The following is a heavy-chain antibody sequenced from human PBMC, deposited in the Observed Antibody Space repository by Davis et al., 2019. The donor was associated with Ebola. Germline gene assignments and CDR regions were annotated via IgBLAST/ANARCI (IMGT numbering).Heavy chain of an antibody. CDR2: IRSAGIIA. Sequence: PGGSLRLSCAASGFTFSTYALHWVRQAPGQGLEWLTAIRSAGIIAYYADSVKGRFTISRDNSKNTLYLQLSSLRAEDTATYYCARDSDTSGLYWFFDLWGRGALVTVSS. CDR1: GFTFSTYA. V-gene: IGHV3-33*08. J-gene: IGHJ2*01. D-gene: IGHD3-22*01. CDR3: ARDSDTSGLYWFFDL.